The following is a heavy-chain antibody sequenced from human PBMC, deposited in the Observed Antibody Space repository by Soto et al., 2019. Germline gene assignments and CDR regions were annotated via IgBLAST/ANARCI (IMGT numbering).Heavy chain of an antibody. D-gene: IGHD3-3*01. CDR1: GYTFTSYG. Sequence: ASVKVSCKASGYTFTSYGISWVRQAPGQGLEWMGWISAYNGNTNYAQKLQGRVTMTTDTSTSTAYMELRSLRSDDTAVYYCARDPNYDFWSGYFVDNWFDPWGQGTLVTVSS. CDR3: ARDPNYDFWSGYFVDNWFDP. CDR2: ISAYNGNT. V-gene: IGHV1-18*01. J-gene: IGHJ5*02.